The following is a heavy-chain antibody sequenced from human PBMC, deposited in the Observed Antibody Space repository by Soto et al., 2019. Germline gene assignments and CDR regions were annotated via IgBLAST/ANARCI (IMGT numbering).Heavy chain of an antibody. CDR3: ARWGGLSCSGAVCFKKPFDF. V-gene: IGHV1-69*06. CDR2: IIPISGTT. CDR1: GGTFNNYA. J-gene: IGHJ4*02. D-gene: IGHD2-8*02. Sequence: QVQLVQSGAEVKRPESSMKVSCKPSGGTFNNYAINWVRQAPGQGLEWIGAIIPISGTTKYAQKFQGRVTITADISTSTVYMDLSSLRSEDTAVYYCARWGGLSCSGAVCFKKPFDFWGQGTLVTVSA.